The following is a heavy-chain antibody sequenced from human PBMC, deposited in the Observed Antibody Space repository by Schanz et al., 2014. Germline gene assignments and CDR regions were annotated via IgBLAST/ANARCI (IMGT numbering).Heavy chain of an antibody. CDR1: GFSFSGFA. Sequence: VQLVESGGGLVQPGGSLRLSCAASGFSFSGFAVHWVRQAPGKGLEWVSIVSHDGFTKHYADSVRGRFTLSRDNSKNTVYLQMNSLRAEDTALYFCATDYSGGGCHIWGQGTMVTVSS. V-gene: IGHV3-30*04. J-gene: IGHJ3*02. D-gene: IGHD6-19*01. CDR2: VSHDGFTK. CDR3: ATDYSGGGCHI.